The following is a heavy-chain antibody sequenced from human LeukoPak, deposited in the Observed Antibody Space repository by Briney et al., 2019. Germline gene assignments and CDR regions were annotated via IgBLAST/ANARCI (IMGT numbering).Heavy chain of an antibody. D-gene: IGHD3-22*01. J-gene: IGHJ3*02. Sequence: GGSLRLSCVASGFTFSSYAMNWVRQAPGKGLEWVSVISVSGRSTYYADSVKGRFTISRDISKNTLYLQMNSLRAEDTGVYYCAKNHDSNGYHTDDAFDIWGQGTMVTVSS. CDR2: ISVSGRST. V-gene: IGHV3-23*01. CDR1: GFTFSSYA. CDR3: AKNHDSNGYHTDDAFDI.